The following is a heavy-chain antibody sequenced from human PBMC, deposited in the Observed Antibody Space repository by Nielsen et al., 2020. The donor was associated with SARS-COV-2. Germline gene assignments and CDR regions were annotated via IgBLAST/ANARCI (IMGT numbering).Heavy chain of an antibody. J-gene: IGHJ6*03. CDR2: VSAYNANT. Sequence: ASVKVSCKASGYTFNNNGFSWVRQAPGQGLEWVGWVSAYNANTNYAQKLQGRVTMTTDTSTSTAYMELRSLRSDDTAVYYCARAVGSAFYYYYMDVWGQGTAVTRLL. CDR3: ARAVGSAFYYYYMDV. D-gene: IGHD2-15*01. CDR1: GYTFNNNG. V-gene: IGHV1-18*04.